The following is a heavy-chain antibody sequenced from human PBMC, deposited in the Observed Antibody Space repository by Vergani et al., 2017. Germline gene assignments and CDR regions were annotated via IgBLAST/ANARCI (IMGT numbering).Heavy chain of an antibody. CDR2: ISYDGTNK. D-gene: IGHD1-26*01. V-gene: IGHV3-30*04. CDR1: GFTFSNYA. CDR3: ARREHKWELTYYFDY. Sequence: VQLVESGGGLVKPGGSLRLSCAASGFTFSNYAMHWIRQAPGKGLEWVALISYDGTNKFYADSVKGRFTISRDNSKNTLYLQVSSLRAEDTAVYYCARREHKWELTYYFDYWGQGTLVTVSS. J-gene: IGHJ4*02.